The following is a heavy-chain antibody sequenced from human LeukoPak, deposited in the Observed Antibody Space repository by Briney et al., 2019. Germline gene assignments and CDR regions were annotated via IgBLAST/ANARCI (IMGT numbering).Heavy chain of an antibody. J-gene: IGHJ4*02. Sequence: GESLRLSCAASGFTFSSFAMSWVRQAPGRGLEWVSSISGSGASTYYADSVKGRFTISRDNSRNTLYLQMSSLRAEDTAVYYCVKSHSVAVAGTYSTYYFDSWGQGTLVTVSS. CDR3: VKSHSVAVAGTYSTYYFDS. CDR1: GFTFSSFA. V-gene: IGHV3-23*01. D-gene: IGHD6-19*01. CDR2: ISGSGAST.